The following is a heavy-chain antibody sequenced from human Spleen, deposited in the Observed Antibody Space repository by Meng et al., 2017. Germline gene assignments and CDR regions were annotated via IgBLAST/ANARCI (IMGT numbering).Heavy chain of an antibody. Sequence: GGSLRLSCAAFGFTLSTYWMHWVRQAPGKGLVWVSRINGDGSDISNADSVKGRFTISRDNAKNTLYLQMNSLRAEDTAVYYCARVGYYDSSNYYAYFQHWGQGTLVTVSS. D-gene: IGHD3-22*01. CDR3: ARVGYYDSSNYYAYFQH. V-gene: IGHV3-74*01. J-gene: IGHJ1*01. CDR1: GFTLSTYW. CDR2: INGDGSDI.